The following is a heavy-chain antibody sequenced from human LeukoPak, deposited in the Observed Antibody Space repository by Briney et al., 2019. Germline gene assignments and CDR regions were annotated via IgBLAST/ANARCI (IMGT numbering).Heavy chain of an antibody. V-gene: IGHV3-30*09. CDR1: GFTFSSYA. CDR2: ISYDGDGHNR. D-gene: IGHD3-10*01. Sequence: GGSLRLSCAASGFTFSSYAMHWVRQAPGKGLEWVAVISYDGDGHNRYYADSVKGRFAISRDNSKNTLCLQMSSLRGDDTAVYYCARGRITMVRDIDYWGQGTLVIVSS. CDR3: ARGRITMVRDIDY. J-gene: IGHJ4*02.